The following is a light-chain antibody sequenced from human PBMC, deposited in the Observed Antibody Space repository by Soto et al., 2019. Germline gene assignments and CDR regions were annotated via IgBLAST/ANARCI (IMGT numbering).Light chain of an antibody. CDR3: AAWDDSLSV. CDR2: SNK. V-gene: IGLV1-47*02. CDR1: SSNIGTNY. J-gene: IGLJ1*01. Sequence: QSVRTQPPSASGTPGQRVAISCSGSSSNIGTNYVSWYQQLPGTAPKLLIYSNKQRPSGVPDRFSGSKSGTSASLAISGLRSEDEADYYCAAWDDSLSVFGTGTKVTVL.